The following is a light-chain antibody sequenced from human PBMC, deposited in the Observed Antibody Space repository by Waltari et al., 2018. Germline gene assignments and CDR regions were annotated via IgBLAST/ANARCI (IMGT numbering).Light chain of an antibody. V-gene: IGKV3-20*01. Sequence: IVLTQSPGTLSLSPGERATLSCRASQSVISNYLAWYQQRPGQAPRLLIHGSSSRATGIPDRFSGSGSGTDFTLTISRLEPEDLAVYYCQQYGRSWNTFGQGTKLEIK. CDR1: QSVISNY. CDR3: QQYGRSWNT. CDR2: GSS. J-gene: IGKJ2*01.